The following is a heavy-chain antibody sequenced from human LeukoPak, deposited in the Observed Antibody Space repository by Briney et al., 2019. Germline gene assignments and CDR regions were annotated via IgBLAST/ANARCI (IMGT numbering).Heavy chain of an antibody. J-gene: IGHJ4*02. CDR3: VTDLVIKGYFDY. V-gene: IGHV3-15*01. Sequence: GGSLRLSCAASGFTFSSYAIQWVRQAPGKGLEWVGRIRRKTDGETTDHAAPVKGRFTISRDDSKNTLYLQMNSLKTEDTAVYYCVTDLVIKGYFDYWGQGALVTVSS. D-gene: IGHD2-21*01. CDR2: IRRKTDGETT. CDR1: GFTFSSYA.